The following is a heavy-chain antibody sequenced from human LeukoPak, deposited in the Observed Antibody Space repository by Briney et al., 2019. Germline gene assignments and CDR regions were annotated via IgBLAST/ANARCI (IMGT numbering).Heavy chain of an antibody. Sequence: SETLSLTCAVYGGSFSGYYWSWIRQPPGKGLEWIGEINHSGSTNYNPSLKSRVTIPVDTSKNQFSLKLSSVTAADTAVYYCARVLYSSGAYDAFDIWGQGTMVTVSS. J-gene: IGHJ3*02. V-gene: IGHV4-34*01. CDR1: GGSFSGYY. CDR2: INHSGST. D-gene: IGHD5-18*01. CDR3: ARVLYSSGAYDAFDI.